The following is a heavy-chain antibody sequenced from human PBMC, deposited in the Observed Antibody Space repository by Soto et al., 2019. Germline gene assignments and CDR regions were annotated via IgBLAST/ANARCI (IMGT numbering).Heavy chain of an antibody. CDR1: GGTFSSYT. D-gene: IGHD3-10*01. Sequence: GASVKVSCKASGGTFSSYTISWLRQAPGQGLEWMGRIIPILGIANYAQKFQGRVTITADKSTSTAYMELSSLRSEDTAVYYCARDSRLTYGSGSMFEYWGQGTLVTVSS. CDR3: ARDSRLTYGSGSMFEY. J-gene: IGHJ4*02. V-gene: IGHV1-69*04. CDR2: IIPILGIA.